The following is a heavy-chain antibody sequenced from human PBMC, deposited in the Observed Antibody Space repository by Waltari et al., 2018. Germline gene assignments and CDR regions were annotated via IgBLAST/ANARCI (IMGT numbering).Heavy chain of an antibody. CDR2: FWYDGSNK. Sequence: QVQLVESGGGVVQPGRSLRLSRAPSGFGLNNYGLPWVRQAPGKGLESVAVFWYDGSNKFYAESVKGRFTISRDNSENTVYLQMKSLRVEDTAVYYCARDDHGDYEYYGMDVWGPGTTVTVSS. V-gene: IGHV3-33*01. J-gene: IGHJ6*02. CDR3: ARDDHGDYEYYGMDV. CDR1: GFGLNNYG. D-gene: IGHD4-17*01.